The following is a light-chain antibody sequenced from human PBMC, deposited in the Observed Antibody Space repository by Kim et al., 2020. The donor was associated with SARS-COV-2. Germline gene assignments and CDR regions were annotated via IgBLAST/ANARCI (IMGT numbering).Light chain of an antibody. CDR3: CSHAGGGTMV. V-gene: IGLV2-23*01. J-gene: IGLJ2*01. CDR2: EGS. Sequence: QSVLTQPASVSGSPGQSITISCTGTSSDIGSYSLVSWYQQYPGAAPKLMIYEGSKRPSGISPRFSGSKSGNTASLTISDLQTEDEADYYCCSHAGGGTMVFGGGTQLTVL. CDR1: SSDIGSYSL.